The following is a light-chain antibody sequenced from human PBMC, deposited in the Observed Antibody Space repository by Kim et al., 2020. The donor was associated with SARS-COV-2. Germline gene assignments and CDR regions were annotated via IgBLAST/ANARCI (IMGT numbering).Light chain of an antibody. J-gene: IGLJ1*01. V-gene: IGLV2-23*02. CDR3: CSYAGSSTSV. CDR1: SSDVGSYNL. Sequence: QSALTQPASVSGSPGQSITISCTGTSSDVGSYNLVSWYQQHPGKAPKLMIYEVSKRPSGVSNRFSGSKSGNTASLTISGLQAEDEADYYCCSYAGSSTSVFGTWTKVTVL. CDR2: EVS.